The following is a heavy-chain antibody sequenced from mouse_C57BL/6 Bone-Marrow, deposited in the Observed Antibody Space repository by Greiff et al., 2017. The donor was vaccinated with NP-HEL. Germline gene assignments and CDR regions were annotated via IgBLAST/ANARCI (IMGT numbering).Heavy chain of an antibody. CDR1: EYEFPSHD. Sequence: VHVKQSGGGLVQPGESLKLSCESNEYEFPSHDMSWVRKTPEKRLELVAAINSDGGSTYYPDTMERRFIISRDHTKKTLYLQMSSLRSEDTALYYCARHYSNYYFDYWGQGTTLTVSS. CDR2: INSDGGST. D-gene: IGHD2-5*01. J-gene: IGHJ2*01. CDR3: ARHYSNYYFDY. V-gene: IGHV5-2*01.